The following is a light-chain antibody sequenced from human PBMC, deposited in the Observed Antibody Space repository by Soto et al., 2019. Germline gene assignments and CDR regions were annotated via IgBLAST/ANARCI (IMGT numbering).Light chain of an antibody. Sequence: DIQLSQSPSSLSASVGDRVTITCRASQDISVYLAWYQQKQGKVPKLLIYSASTLQSGVHSRFSGSGSGTAFTLTISSLQPEDVATYYCQKFNTAPFTFGQATRLEIK. CDR2: SAS. CDR3: QKFNTAPFT. CDR1: QDISVY. J-gene: IGKJ5*01. V-gene: IGKV1-27*01.